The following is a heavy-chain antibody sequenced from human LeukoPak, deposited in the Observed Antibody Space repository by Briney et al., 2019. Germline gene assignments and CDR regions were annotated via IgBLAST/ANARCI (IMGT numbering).Heavy chain of an antibody. CDR3: ARSGSGTYYSDY. CDR2: IYHSGST. D-gene: IGHD3-10*01. V-gene: IGHV4-4*02. J-gene: IGHJ4*02. Sequence: SETLSLTCAVSGGSISSSSWWIWVRQPPGKGLEWIGEIYHSGSTSYSPSLKSRVIISVDKSKNQFSLKLSSVTAADTAVYYCARSGSGTYYSDYWGQGTLVTVSS. CDR1: GGSISSSSW.